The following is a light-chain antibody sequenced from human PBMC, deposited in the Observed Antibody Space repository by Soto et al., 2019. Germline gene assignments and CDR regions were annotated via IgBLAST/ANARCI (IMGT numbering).Light chain of an antibody. CDR2: EVS. J-gene: IGLJ1*01. CDR1: SSDVGGYND. V-gene: IGLV2-8*01. Sequence: QSALTQPPSASGSPGQSVTISCTGTSSDVGGYNDVSWYQQHPGKAPKLMIYEVSKRPSGVPDRFSGSKSGNTASLTVSGLQAEDEADYYCSSYAGSNNSLYVFGTGTKLTV. CDR3: SSYAGSNNSLYV.